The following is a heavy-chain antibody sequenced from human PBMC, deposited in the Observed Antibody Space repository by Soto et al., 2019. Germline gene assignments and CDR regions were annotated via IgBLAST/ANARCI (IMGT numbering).Heavy chain of an antibody. J-gene: IGHJ4*02. CDR2: ISYDGINK. D-gene: IGHD1-1*01. CDR1: GFIFSSYG. V-gene: IGHV3-30*18. Sequence: PGGSLRLSCAAAGFIFSSYGMHWVRQAPGKGLEWVAVISYDGINKYYSDSVKGRFTISRDNSKNTLYLQMNSLRAEDTAVYYCAKSVYNWNDGFFDYWGQGT. CDR3: AKSVYNWNDGFFDY.